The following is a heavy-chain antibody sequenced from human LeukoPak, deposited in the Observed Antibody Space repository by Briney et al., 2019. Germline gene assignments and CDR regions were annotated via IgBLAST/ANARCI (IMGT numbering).Heavy chain of an antibody. J-gene: IGHJ6*03. Sequence: ASVKVSCKASGYTFTSYGISWVRQAPGQGLEWMGWISAYNGNTNYAQKLQGRVTMTTDTSTSTAYMELRSLRSDDTAVYYCARELRVVPAATRNYYYYMDVWGKGTTVTVSS. V-gene: IGHV1-18*01. CDR2: ISAYNGNT. CDR1: GYTFTSYG. D-gene: IGHD2-2*01. CDR3: ARELRVVPAATRNYYYYMDV.